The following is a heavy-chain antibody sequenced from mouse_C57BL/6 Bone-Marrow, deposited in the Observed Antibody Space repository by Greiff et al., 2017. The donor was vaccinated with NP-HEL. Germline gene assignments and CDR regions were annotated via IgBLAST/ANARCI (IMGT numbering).Heavy chain of an antibody. CDR1: GYTFTSYW. Sequence: VQLQQSGTVLARPGASVKMSCKTSGYTFTSYWMHWVKQRPGQGLEWIGAIYPGNSDTSYNQKFKGKAKLTAVTSASTAYMELSSLTNEDSAVYYCTRLYYYGSSWYFDYWGQGTTLTVSS. CDR3: TRLYYYGSSWYFDY. D-gene: IGHD1-1*01. CDR2: IYPGNSDT. V-gene: IGHV1-5*01. J-gene: IGHJ2*01.